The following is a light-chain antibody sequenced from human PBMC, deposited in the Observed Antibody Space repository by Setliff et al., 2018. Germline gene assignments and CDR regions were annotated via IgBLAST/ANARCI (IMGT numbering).Light chain of an antibody. CDR1: SSDVGTYNF. V-gene: IGLV2-14*03. Sequence: QSVLTQPAAVSGSPGQSITISCTGTSSDVGTYNFVSWYQQHPAKAPKLLIYEVTKRPSGVSDRFSGPKSGNTASLTISGLQAEDEADYYCLSYTSKTTHALFGGGTKVTV. CDR2: EVT. J-gene: IGLJ2*01. CDR3: LSYTSKTTHAL.